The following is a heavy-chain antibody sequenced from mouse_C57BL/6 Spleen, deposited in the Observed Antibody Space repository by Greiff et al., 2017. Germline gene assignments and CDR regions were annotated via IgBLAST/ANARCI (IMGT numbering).Heavy chain of an antibody. CDR1: GYSITSGYD. CDR2: ISYSGST. V-gene: IGHV3-1*01. Sequence: EVKLVESGPGMVKPSQSLSLTCTVTGYSITSGYDWHWIRHFPGNKLEWMGYISYSGSTNYNPSLKSRISITHDTSKNHFFLKLNSVTTEDTATYYCARDGYDGGFAYWGQGTLVTVSA. J-gene: IGHJ3*01. D-gene: IGHD2-2*01. CDR3: ARDGYDGGFAY.